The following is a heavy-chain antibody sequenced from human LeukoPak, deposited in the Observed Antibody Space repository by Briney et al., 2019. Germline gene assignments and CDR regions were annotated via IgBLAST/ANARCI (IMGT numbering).Heavy chain of an antibody. D-gene: IGHD6-19*01. V-gene: IGHV3-48*03. Sequence: GGSLRLSCAASGFTFSSYEMNWVRQAPGKGLEWVSYISSSGSTIYYADSVKGRFTISRDNAKNSLYLQMNSLRAEDTAVYYCARDRGSGWYVDYWGQGTLVTVPP. CDR2: ISSSGSTI. CDR3: ARDRGSGWYVDY. J-gene: IGHJ4*02. CDR1: GFTFSSYE.